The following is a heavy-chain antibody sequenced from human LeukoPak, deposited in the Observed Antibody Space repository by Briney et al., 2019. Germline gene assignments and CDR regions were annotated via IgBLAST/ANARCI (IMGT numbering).Heavy chain of an antibody. D-gene: IGHD3-10*01. V-gene: IGHV4-59*01. CDR1: GGSISSYY. CDR3: ARGGSYYSAPYYYYGMDV. Sequence: PSETLSLTCTVSGGSISSYYWSWIRQPPGKALEWIGYIYSSGNTNYNPSLKSRVTISVDTSKNVFSLNMNSVTAADTAVYYCARGGSYYSAPYYYYGMDVWGQGTTVTVSS. J-gene: IGHJ6*02. CDR2: IYSSGNT.